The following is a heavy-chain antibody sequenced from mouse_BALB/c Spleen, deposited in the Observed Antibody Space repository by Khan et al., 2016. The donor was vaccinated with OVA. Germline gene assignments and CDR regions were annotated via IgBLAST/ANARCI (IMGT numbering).Heavy chain of an antibody. CDR2: IDPANDNS. CDR3: APAGTGDYFDY. J-gene: IGHJ2*01. V-gene: IGHV14-3*02. CDR1: GFNIKDTH. Sequence: VQLQQSGAELVKPGASVKLSCTASGFNIKDTHMHWVKQRPEQGLEWIGRIDPANDNSKYDPRFQGKAPITADTSSNTAYLHLRSLPSEETDVYYCAPAGTGDYFDYWGQGTTRTGAS. D-gene: IGHD4-1*01.